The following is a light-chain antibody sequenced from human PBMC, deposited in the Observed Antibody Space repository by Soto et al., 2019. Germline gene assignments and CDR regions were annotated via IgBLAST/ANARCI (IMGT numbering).Light chain of an antibody. J-gene: IGLJ1*01. CDR1: TSDVGGYNY. CDR2: DVS. Sequence: QSALTQPASVSGSRGQSITISCTGTTSDVGGYNYVSWYQHHPGKAPKLMIYDVSNRPSGVSNRFSGSKSGNTASLTISGLQAEDEADYCCSSYTSSSTPYVFGTGTKVTVL. V-gene: IGLV2-14*03. CDR3: SSYTSSSTPYV.